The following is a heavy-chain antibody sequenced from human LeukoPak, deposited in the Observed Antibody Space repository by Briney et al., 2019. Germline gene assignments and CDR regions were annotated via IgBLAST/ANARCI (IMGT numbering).Heavy chain of an antibody. CDR2: IYYSGST. Sequence: SETLSLTCTVSGGSISSYYWSWIRQPPGKGLEWIGYIYYSGSTNYNPSLKSRVTISVDTSKNQFSLKLSSVTAADTAVYYFARRXGDYAENYFDYWGQGTLVTX. V-gene: IGHV4-59*08. CDR1: GGSISSYY. J-gene: IGHJ4*02. D-gene: IGHD4-17*01. CDR3: ARRXGDYAENYFDY.